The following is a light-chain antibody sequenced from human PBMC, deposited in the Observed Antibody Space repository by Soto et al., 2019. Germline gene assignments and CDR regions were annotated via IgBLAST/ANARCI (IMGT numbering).Light chain of an antibody. CDR3: RQYNNWWT. CDR1: QSVSNN. V-gene: IGKV3-15*01. CDR2: GAS. Sequence: EIVMTQSPATLSVSPGERATLSCRASQSVSNNLAWYQKKPGQAPRLLIYGASTRATGIPARFSGSGSGTEFTLTIYSLQSEDFAFYYCRQYNNWWTFGQGTRVDIK. J-gene: IGKJ1*01.